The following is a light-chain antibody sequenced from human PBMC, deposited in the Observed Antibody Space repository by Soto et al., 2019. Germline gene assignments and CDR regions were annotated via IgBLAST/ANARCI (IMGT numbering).Light chain of an antibody. V-gene: IGKV3-15*01. CDR1: QSVSSSY. J-gene: IGKJ5*01. Sequence: EIVLTQSPGTLSLSPGERATLSCRASQSVSSSYLAWYQQKPGQAPRLLIYGASTRATGIPARFSGSGSGTEFTLSISSLQSEDFAVYYCQQYNNWPPITFGQGT. CDR3: QQYNNWPPIT. CDR2: GAS.